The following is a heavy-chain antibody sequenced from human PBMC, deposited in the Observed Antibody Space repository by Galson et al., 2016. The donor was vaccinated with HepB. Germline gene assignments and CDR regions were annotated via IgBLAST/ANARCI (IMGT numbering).Heavy chain of an antibody. CDR1: GFSFNTYS. Sequence: SLRLSCAASGFSFNTYSMHWVRQAPGKGLEWVADITSAGDKKYYTDSVRGRFTISRDNSKNMMYLQMNSLRPEDTSVYYCARDAMGRGGASYSAFDYWGQGTLVAVSS. CDR3: ARDAMGRGGASYSAFDY. J-gene: IGHJ4*02. V-gene: IGHV3-30*04. D-gene: IGHD1-26*01. CDR2: ITSAGDKK.